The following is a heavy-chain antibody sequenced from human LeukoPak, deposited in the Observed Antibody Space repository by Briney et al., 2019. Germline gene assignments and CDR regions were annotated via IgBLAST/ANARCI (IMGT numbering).Heavy chain of an antibody. D-gene: IGHD3-16*02. J-gene: IGHJ4*02. CDR3: ARGQYDYVWGSYRSYYFDY. CDR2: IYYSGST. V-gene: IGHV4-59*01. CDR1: GGSISSYY. Sequence: PSETLSLTCTVSGGSISSYYWSWIRQPPGKGLEWIGYIYYSGSTNYNPSLKSRVTISVDTSKNQFSLKLSSVTAADTAVYYCARGQYDYVWGSYRSYYFDYWGQGTLVTVSS.